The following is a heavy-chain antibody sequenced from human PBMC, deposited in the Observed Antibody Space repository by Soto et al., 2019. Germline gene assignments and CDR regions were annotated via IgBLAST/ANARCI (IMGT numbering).Heavy chain of an antibody. CDR2: ISGSGGST. Sequence: EVQLLESGGGLVQPGGSLRLSCAASGFTFSSYAMTWVRQAPGKGLEWVSAISGSGGSTYYAGSVKGRFTISRDNSKNTLYLHMNVLRAEDTAVYYCAKDRSGGMGLQHWGQGTLVTVSS. CDR3: AKDRSGGMGLQH. CDR1: GFTFSSYA. V-gene: IGHV3-23*01. D-gene: IGHD1-1*01. J-gene: IGHJ1*01.